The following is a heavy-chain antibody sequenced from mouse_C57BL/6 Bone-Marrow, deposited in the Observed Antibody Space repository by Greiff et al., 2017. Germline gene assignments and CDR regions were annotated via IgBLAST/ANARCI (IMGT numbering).Heavy chain of an antibody. D-gene: IGHD2-3*01. Sequence: EVKLVESGGGLVQPGGSLKLSCAASGFTFSDYYMYWVRQTPEKRLEWVAYISNCGGSTYYPDTVKGRFTISRANAKNTRYLQMSRLKSEDTAIYYCARHRNMSFWGQGTLVTVSA. CDR3: ARHRNMSF. J-gene: IGHJ3*01. CDR1: GFTFSDYY. V-gene: IGHV5-12*01. CDR2: ISNCGGST.